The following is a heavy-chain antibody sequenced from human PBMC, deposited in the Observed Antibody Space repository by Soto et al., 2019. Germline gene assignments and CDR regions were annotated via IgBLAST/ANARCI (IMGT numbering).Heavy chain of an antibody. CDR3: ARDYYDRSGWLDHFDI. D-gene: IGHD3-22*01. J-gene: IGHJ3*02. V-gene: IGHV4-59*01. CDR2: IYYSGST. Sequence: SETLSLTCTVSGGSISSYYWSWIRQPPGKGLEWIGYIYYSGSTNYNPSLKSQVTISVDTSKNQFSLKLSSVTAADTAVYYCARDYYDRSGWLDHFDIWGQGTMGAVS. CDR1: GGSISSYY.